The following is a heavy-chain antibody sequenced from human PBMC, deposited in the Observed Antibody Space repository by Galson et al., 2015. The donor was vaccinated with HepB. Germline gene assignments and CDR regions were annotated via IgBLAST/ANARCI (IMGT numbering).Heavy chain of an antibody. CDR2: ISGSGGST. V-gene: IGHV3-23*01. Sequence: SLRLSCAASGFTFSSSAMSWVRQAPGKGLEWVSPISGSGGSTYYADSVKGRFTISRDNSKNTLYLQMNSLRAEDTAVYNCAREGIASVTNPVDYWGQGTLVTVSS. CDR3: AREGIASVTNPVDY. J-gene: IGHJ4*02. CDR1: GFTFSSSA. D-gene: IGHD6-13*01.